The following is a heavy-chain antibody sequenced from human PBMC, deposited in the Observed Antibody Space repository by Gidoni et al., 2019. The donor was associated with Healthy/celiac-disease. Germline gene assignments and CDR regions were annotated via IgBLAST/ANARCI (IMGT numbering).Heavy chain of an antibody. CDR2: INHSGST. CDR1: GGSFSGYY. V-gene: IGHV4-34*01. Sequence: QVQLQQWGAGLLKPSETLSLTRAVYGGSFSGYYWSWIRQPPGKGLEWIGEINHSGSTNYNPSLKSRVTISVDTSKNQFSLRLSSVTAADTAVYYCARGGQWLGTDAFDIWGQGTMVTVSS. D-gene: IGHD6-19*01. J-gene: IGHJ3*02. CDR3: ARGGQWLGTDAFDI.